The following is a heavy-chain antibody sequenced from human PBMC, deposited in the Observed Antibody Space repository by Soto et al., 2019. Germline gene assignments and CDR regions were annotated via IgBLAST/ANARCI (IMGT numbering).Heavy chain of an antibody. J-gene: IGHJ5*02. CDR1: GGTVSNYA. Sequence: VQLVQSGAEVKKPGSSVKVSCKASGGTVSNYALSWVRQAPGQGLEWMGGIIPIFGTPTDAQKFRGRVTISADTSTSTVYMELRSLSSQDTAVYYCATSLAARRKPYNWLDAWGQGTLVTVSS. V-gene: IGHV1-69*06. CDR3: ATSLAARRKPYNWLDA. CDR2: IIPIFGTP. D-gene: IGHD6-6*01.